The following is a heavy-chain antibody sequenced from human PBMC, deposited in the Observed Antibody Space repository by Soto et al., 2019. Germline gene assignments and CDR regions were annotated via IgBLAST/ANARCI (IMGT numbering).Heavy chain of an antibody. V-gene: IGHV3-66*01. CDR3: ARYRNALLGMDV. D-gene: IGHD1-26*01. Sequence: EVQLVESGGGLVQPGGSLRLSCAASGFTVSSNYMSWVRQAPGKGLEWVSVIYSGDSTYYADSVKGRFTISRDNSKNTLYLQMNILRAEDTAVYYCARYRNALLGMDVWGQGTTVTVSS. CDR1: GFTVSSNY. J-gene: IGHJ6*02. CDR2: IYSGDST.